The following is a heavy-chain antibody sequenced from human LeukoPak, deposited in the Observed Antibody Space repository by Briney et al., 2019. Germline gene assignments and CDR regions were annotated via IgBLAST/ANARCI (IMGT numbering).Heavy chain of an antibody. D-gene: IGHD2-21*01. J-gene: IGHJ4*02. Sequence: GGSLRLSCEVSGFTFNSYWMIWVRQAPGKGLEWVANISRDGSQKNYVDSVKGRFTISRDNAKNSVYLQMNSLRAEDTAVYYCARDADVSTGDIYYDRFDHWGQGTLVTVSS. V-gene: IGHV3-7*01. CDR1: GFTFNSYW. CDR2: ISRDGSQK. CDR3: ARDADVSTGDIYYDRFDH.